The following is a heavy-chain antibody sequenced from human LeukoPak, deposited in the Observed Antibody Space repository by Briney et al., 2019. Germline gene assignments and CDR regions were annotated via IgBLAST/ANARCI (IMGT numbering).Heavy chain of an antibody. Sequence: SETLSLTCGVSGGSIRSSDWLSGVRQPPGQGLEWIGEVSLTGETNYNPSLNGRVTMSLDGSRNQLSLTLTSVTAADTAIYYCSRQSGPFCRLGFWGQGTLVIVPP. J-gene: IGHJ4*02. CDR2: VSLTGET. V-gene: IGHV4-4*02. CDR3: SRQSGPFCRLGF. D-gene: IGHD1-26*01. CDR1: GGSIRSSDW.